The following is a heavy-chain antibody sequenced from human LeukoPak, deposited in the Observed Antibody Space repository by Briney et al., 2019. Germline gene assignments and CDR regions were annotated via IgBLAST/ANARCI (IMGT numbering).Heavy chain of an antibody. CDR1: GFTFSSFA. D-gene: IGHD1-26*01. V-gene: IGHV3-23*01. CDR3: AKDKGSGTYPPY. J-gene: IGHJ4*02. CDR2: ISGSGGST. Sequence: GGSLRLSCAASGFTFSSFATSWVRQAPGKGLEWVSGISGSGGSTYYADSVKGRFTISRDNSNNRLYLQMNSLRAEDTAVYYCAKDKGSGTYPPYWGQGTLVTVSS.